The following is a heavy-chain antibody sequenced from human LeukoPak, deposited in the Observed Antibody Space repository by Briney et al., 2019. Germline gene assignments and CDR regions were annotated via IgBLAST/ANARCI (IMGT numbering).Heavy chain of an antibody. D-gene: IGHD3-9*01. CDR2: INPNSGGT. V-gene: IGHV1-2*04. J-gene: IGHJ5*02. Sequence: ASVKVSCKASGYTFTGCYMHWVRQAPGQGLEWMGWINPNSGGTNYAQKFQGWVTMTRDTSISTAYMELSRLRSDDTAVYYCARGGDYDILTGRVNWFDPWGQGTLVTVSS. CDR1: GYTFTGCY. CDR3: ARGGDYDILTGRVNWFDP.